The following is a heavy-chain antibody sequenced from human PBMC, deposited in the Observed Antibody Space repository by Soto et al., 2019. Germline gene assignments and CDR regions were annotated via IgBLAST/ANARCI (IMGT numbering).Heavy chain of an antibody. Sequence: LRLSCAASGFTFSSYWISWVRQAPWKGLEWVANIKQDGSEKYHVDSVKGRFTISRDNAKNSLYLQMNSLRAEDTAVYYCASIAARFYYGMDVWGQGTTVTVSS. D-gene: IGHD6-6*01. CDR2: IKQDGSEK. CDR1: GFTFSSYW. V-gene: IGHV3-7*01. CDR3: ASIAARFYYGMDV. J-gene: IGHJ6*02.